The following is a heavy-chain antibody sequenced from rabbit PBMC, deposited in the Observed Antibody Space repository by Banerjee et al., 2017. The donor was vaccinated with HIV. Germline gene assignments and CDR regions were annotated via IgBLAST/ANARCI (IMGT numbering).Heavy chain of an antibody. CDR2: IYTGSSGSA. Sequence: QPQLEESGGGLVKPEGSLTLTCTASGFSFSSSYWICWVRQAPGKGLEWIGCIYTGSSGSAYYASWVNGRFTISRSTSLNTVDLKMTSLTAADTATYFCARGFGGSSARRFDLWGPGTLVTVS. J-gene: IGHJ4*01. V-gene: IGHV1S43*01. CDR3: ARGFGGSSARRFDL. CDR1: GFSFSSSYW. D-gene: IGHD8-1*01.